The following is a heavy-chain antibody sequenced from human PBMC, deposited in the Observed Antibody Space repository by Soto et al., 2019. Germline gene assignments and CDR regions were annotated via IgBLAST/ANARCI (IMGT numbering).Heavy chain of an antibody. D-gene: IGHD6-6*01. CDR3: ARYSSSSGGGWFDP. CDR1: GGSISSYY. J-gene: IGHJ5*02. V-gene: IGHV4-59*08. Sequence: SETLSLTCTVSGGSISSYYWSWIRQPPGKGLEWIGYIYYSGSTNYNPSLKSRVTISVDTSKNQFSLKLSSVTAADTAVYYCARYSSSSGGGWFDPWGQGTLVTVS. CDR2: IYYSGST.